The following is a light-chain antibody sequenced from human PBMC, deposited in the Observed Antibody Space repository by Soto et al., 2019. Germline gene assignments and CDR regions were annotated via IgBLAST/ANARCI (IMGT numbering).Light chain of an antibody. Sequence: EIVMTQSPATLSVSPGERATLSCRASQSVSSNYLAWYQQKPGQAPRLLIYGASTRATGIPARFSGSRSGTEFTLTISSLQSEDFAVYSCQQYNNWPWTFGEGTKVDI. CDR3: QQYNNWPWT. CDR1: QSVSSN. J-gene: IGKJ1*01. V-gene: IGKV3-15*01. CDR2: GAS.